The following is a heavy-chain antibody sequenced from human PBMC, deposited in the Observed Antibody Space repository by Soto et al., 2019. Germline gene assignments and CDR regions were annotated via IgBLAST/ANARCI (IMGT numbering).Heavy chain of an antibody. D-gene: IGHD4-4*01. CDR2: INHSGST. CDR1: GGSFSGYY. CDR3: ARGATRVTTSSWFDH. V-gene: IGHV4-34*01. Sequence: SETLSLTCAVYGGSFSGYYWSWIRQPPGKGLEWIGEINHSGSTNYNPSLKSRVTISVDTSKNQFSLKLSSVTAADTAVYYCARGATRVTTSSWFDHWGQGTLVTVSS. J-gene: IGHJ5*02.